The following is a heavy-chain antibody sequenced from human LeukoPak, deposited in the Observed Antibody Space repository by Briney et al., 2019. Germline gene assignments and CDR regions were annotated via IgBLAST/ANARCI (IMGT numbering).Heavy chain of an antibody. CDR1: GYTFTGSY. CDR3: AGEDIVVVPAANDYNRFDP. Sequence: ASVKVSCKASGYTFTGSYMHWVRQAPGQGLEWMGWINPNSGGTNYAQKFQGRVTMTRDTSISTAYMELSRLRSDDTAVYYCAGEDIVVVPAANDYNRFDPWGQGTLVTVSS. D-gene: IGHD2-2*01. CDR2: INPNSGGT. J-gene: IGHJ5*02. V-gene: IGHV1-2*02.